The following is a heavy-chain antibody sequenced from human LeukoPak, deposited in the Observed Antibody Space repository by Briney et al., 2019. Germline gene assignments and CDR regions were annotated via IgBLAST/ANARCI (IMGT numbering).Heavy chain of an antibody. CDR1: GFTFGDYA. D-gene: IGHD6-6*01. J-gene: IGHJ4*02. Sequence: GGSLRLSCTASGFTFGDYAMSWVRQAPGKGLEWVGFIRSKAYGGTTEYAASVKGRFTISRDDSKSIAYLQMNSLKTEDTAVYYCTRDWRGVAARYYFDYWGQRTLVTVSS. CDR3: TRDWRGVAARYYFDY. CDR2: IRSKAYGGTT. V-gene: IGHV3-49*04.